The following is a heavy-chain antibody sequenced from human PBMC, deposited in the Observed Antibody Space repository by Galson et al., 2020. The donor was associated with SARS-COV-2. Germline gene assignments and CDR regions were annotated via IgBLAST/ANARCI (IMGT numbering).Heavy chain of an antibody. J-gene: IGHJ3*01. CDR1: GYTFTRYA. D-gene: IGHD1-26*01. CDR3: ARGGGTWVDF. Sequence: ASVKVSCKASGYTFTRYAIHWVRQDPGQRLAWVGWINAGHGNTQYSQKFQDRGTITRDTSARTAYMELSSLSSEDTAVDYCARGGGTWVDFWGQGTLVTVSS. CDR2: INAGHGNT. V-gene: IGHV1-3*01.